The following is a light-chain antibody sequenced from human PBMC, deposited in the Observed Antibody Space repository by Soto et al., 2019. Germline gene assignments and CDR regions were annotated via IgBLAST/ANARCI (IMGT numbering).Light chain of an antibody. CDR3: QHYDSLPPT. Sequence: DIKMTQSPSSLSASVGDRVTISCQASQDIYNSLNWYQQKPGKAPELLIYGAVNLETGVPSRFSGSASGTHVTFTISSLQPEDIATYYCQHYDSLPPTFGPGTRVDFK. V-gene: IGKV1-33*01. J-gene: IGKJ3*01. CDR2: GAV. CDR1: QDIYNS.